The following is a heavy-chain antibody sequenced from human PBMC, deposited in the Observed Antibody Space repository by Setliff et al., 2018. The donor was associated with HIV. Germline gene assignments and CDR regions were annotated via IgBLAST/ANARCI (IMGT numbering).Heavy chain of an antibody. J-gene: IGHJ4*02. D-gene: IGHD2-8*01. CDR2: ISHSGNT. V-gene: IGHV4-38-2*02. Sequence: SGPTLVNPTQTLTLTCTFSGFSFSTNGVGVGWIRQPPGKGLEWIGCISHSGNTNFNPSLNSRVTISLDTSKNQFSLKVNSVTAADTAMYFCARESPDGLDYWGQGTLVTVSS. CDR3: ARESPDGLDY. CDR1: GFSFSTNGV.